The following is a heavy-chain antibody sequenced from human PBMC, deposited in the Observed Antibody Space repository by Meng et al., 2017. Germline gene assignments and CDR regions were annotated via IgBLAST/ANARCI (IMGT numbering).Heavy chain of an antibody. V-gene: IGHV1-69*13. Sequence: SVKVSCKAAGGTFSSYAISWVRQAPGQGLEWRGGIIPIFGTANYAQKFQGRVTITADESTSTAYMELSSLRSEDTAVYYCARDGGSGSGWYKADYWGQGTLVTVSS. CDR3: ARDGGSGSGWYKADY. CDR2: IIPIFGTA. D-gene: IGHD6-19*01. CDR1: GGTFSSYA. J-gene: IGHJ4*02.